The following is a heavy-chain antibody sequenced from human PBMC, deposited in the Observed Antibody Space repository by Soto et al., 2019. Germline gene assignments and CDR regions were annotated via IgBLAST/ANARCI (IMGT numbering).Heavy chain of an antibody. V-gene: IGHV1-69*13. Sequence: SVKVSCKASGGTFSSYAISWVRQAPGQGLEWMGGIIPIFGTANYAQKFQGRVTITADESTSTAYMELSSLRSEDTAVYYCARDGAMDYYCYYGMDVWGQGTTVTVSS. CDR2: IIPIFGTA. D-gene: IGHD2-8*01. J-gene: IGHJ6*02. CDR1: GGTFSSYA. CDR3: ARDGAMDYYCYYGMDV.